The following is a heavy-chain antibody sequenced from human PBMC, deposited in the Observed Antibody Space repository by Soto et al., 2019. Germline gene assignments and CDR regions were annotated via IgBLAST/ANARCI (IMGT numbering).Heavy chain of an antibody. D-gene: IGHD3-10*01. J-gene: IGHJ4*02. V-gene: IGHV1-46*03. CDR3: ARALASMVPDFDY. CDR2: INPSGGST. CDR1: GYTFTSYY. Sequence: QVQLVQSGAEVKKPGASVKVSCKASGYTFTSYYMHWVRQAPGQGLEWMGIINPSGGSTSYAQKVQGRVTMTRDTSTSTVYMELSSLRAEDTAVYYCARALASMVPDFDYWGQGTLVTVSS.